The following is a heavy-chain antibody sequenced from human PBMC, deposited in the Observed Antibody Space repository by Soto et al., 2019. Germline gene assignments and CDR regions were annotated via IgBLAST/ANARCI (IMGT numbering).Heavy chain of an antibody. CDR2: ISGSGGST. CDR1: GFTFSSYA. CDR3: AKDRTSYDFWSGYYGNWFDP. Sequence: GGSLRLSCTASGFTFSSYAMSWVRQAPGKGLEWVSAISGSGGSTYYADSVKGRFTISRDNSKNTLYLQMNSLRAEDTAVYYCAKDRTSYDFWSGYYGNWFDPWGQGTLVTVSS. V-gene: IGHV3-23*01. D-gene: IGHD3-3*01. J-gene: IGHJ5*02.